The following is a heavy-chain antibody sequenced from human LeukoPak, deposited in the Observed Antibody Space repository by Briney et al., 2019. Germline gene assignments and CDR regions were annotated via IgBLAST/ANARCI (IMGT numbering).Heavy chain of an antibody. J-gene: IGHJ6*03. CDR2: IRYDGSNK. V-gene: IGHV3-30*02. Sequence: GVSLRLSCAASGFTFSSYGMHWVRQAPGKGLEWVAFIRYDGSNKYYADSVKGRFTISRDNSKNTLYLQMNSLRAEDTAVYYCAKEHGYSGYDFPLYYYYYYMDVWGKGTTVTISS. CDR3: AKEHGYSGYDFPLYYYYYYMDV. D-gene: IGHD5-12*01. CDR1: GFTFSSYG.